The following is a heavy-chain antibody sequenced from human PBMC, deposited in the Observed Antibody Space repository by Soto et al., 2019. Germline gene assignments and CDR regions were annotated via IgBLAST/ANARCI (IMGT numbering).Heavy chain of an antibody. CDR3: ARAGNYYDSSGYYAQDY. J-gene: IGHJ4*02. V-gene: IGHV3-11*01. D-gene: IGHD3-22*01. Sequence: GGSLRLSCAASGFTFSDYYMSWIRQAPGKGLEWVSYISSSGSTIYYADSVKGRFTISRYNAKNSLYLQMNSLRAEDTAVYYCARAGNYYDSSGYYAQDYWGQGTLVTVSS. CDR2: ISSSGSTI. CDR1: GFTFSDYY.